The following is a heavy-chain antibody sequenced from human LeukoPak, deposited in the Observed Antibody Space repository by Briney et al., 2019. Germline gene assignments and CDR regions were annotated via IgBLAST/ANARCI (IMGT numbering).Heavy chain of an antibody. D-gene: IGHD2-21*02. J-gene: IGHJ4*02. CDR3: ARDGFLGPVTAYLDY. V-gene: IGHV3-74*01. Sequence: GGSLRLSCAASGFTFSNAMHWDRQAPGKGLVWVSRVKSDGSSTSYADSVKGRFTISRDNARNTLYLQMNSLRAEDTAVYYCARDGFLGPVTAYLDYWGQGTPVTVSS. CDR2: VKSDGSST. CDR1: GFTFSNA.